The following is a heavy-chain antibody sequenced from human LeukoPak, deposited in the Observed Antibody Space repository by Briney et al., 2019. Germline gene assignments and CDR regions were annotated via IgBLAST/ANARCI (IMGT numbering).Heavy chain of an antibody. Sequence: PSETLSLTCTVSGGSISSYYWSWIRQPPGKGLEWIGYTHYTGSTSVNPSLKSRATISVDTSKNQFSLKVSSVTAADTAVYYCARDGDTAMILFAFDTWGQGTMVTVSS. V-gene: IGHV4-59*01. CDR2: THYTGST. CDR3: ARDGDTAMILFAFDT. J-gene: IGHJ3*02. CDR1: GGSISSYY. D-gene: IGHD5-18*01.